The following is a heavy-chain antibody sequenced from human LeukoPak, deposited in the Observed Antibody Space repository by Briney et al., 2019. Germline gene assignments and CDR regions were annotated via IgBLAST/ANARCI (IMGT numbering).Heavy chain of an antibody. CDR2: IYYSGST. Sequence: SETLSLTCAVYGGSFSGYYWSWIRQPPGKGLEWIGYIYYSGSTNYNPSLKSRVTISVDTSKNQFSLKLSSVTAADTAVYYCARHLGTSGSYDYWGQGTLVTVSS. CDR3: ARHLGTSGSYDY. V-gene: IGHV4-59*08. D-gene: IGHD1-26*01. J-gene: IGHJ4*02. CDR1: GGSFSGYY.